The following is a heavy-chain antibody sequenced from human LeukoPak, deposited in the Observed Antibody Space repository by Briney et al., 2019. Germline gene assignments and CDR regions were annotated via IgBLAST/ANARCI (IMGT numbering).Heavy chain of an antibody. CDR2: IYYSGST. CDR1: GGSISSSSYY. Sequence: PSETLSLTCTVSGGSISSSSYYWGWIRQPPGKGLEWIGSIYYSGSTYYNPSLKSRVTISVDTSKNQFSLKLSSVTAADTAVYYCARDRRTLILSDILTGYYAFFDYWGQGTLVTVSS. D-gene: IGHD3-9*01. V-gene: IGHV4-39*07. J-gene: IGHJ4*02. CDR3: ARDRRTLILSDILTGYYAFFDY.